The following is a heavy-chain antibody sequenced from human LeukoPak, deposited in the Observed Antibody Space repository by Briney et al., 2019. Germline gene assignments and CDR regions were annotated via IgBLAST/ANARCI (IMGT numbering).Heavy chain of an antibody. CDR3: ARVWRGYSGYDSPLDY. Sequence: SETLSVTYTVSGGSISSYYRSCIRQPPGKGLEWIGYIYYSGSTNYNPSLKSRVTISVDTSKNQFSLKLSSVTAADTAVYYCARVWRGYSGYDSPLDYWGQGTLVPVSS. CDR1: GGSISSYY. CDR2: IYYSGST. V-gene: IGHV4-59*01. J-gene: IGHJ4*02. D-gene: IGHD5-12*01.